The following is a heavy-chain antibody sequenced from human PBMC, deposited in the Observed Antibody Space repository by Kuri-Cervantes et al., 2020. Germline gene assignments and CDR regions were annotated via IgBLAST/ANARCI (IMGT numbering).Heavy chain of an antibody. CDR3: AREGIAVAGHGGYDY. J-gene: IGHJ4*02. D-gene: IGHD6-19*01. CDR2: INPSGGST. CDR1: GYTFNSYY. V-gene: IGHV1-46*02. Sequence: ASVKVSCKASGYTFNSYYMHWVRQAPGQGLEWMGIINPSGGSTSYAQKFQGRVTMTRDTSTSTVYMELSSLRSEDTAVYYCAREGIAVAGHGGYDYWGQGTLVTVSS.